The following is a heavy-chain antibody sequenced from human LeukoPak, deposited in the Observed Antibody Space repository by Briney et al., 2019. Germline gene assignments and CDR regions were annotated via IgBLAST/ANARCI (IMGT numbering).Heavy chain of an antibody. CDR3: ARAPRGYSNYGDY. CDR1: GFTFSSYS. Sequence: PGGSLRLSCAASGFTFSSYSMNWVRQAPGKGLEWVSSISSSSSYIYYADSVKGRFTISRDNAKNSLYLQMNSLRAEDTAVYYWARAPRGYSNYGDYWGQGTLVTVSS. J-gene: IGHJ4*02. D-gene: IGHD4-11*01. V-gene: IGHV3-21*01. CDR2: ISSSSSYI.